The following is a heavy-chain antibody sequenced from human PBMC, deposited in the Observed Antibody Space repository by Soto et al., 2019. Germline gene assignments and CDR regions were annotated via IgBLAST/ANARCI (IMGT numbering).Heavy chain of an antibody. J-gene: IGHJ4*02. CDR2: TSSYDVHT. V-gene: IGHV1-18*01. Sequence: QVHLVKSGPEVKKPGAAMRVSCKASGYHFTHFTIAWVRQAPGQGLEWMGRTSSYDVHTEYEQKFQDRVVMTTDTATSTAYMELRRLRSADSAVYYFARVEYGAVVDLAHWVQGPPVTVSS. CDR3: ARVEYGAVVDLAH. CDR1: GYHFTHFT. D-gene: IGHD2-15*01.